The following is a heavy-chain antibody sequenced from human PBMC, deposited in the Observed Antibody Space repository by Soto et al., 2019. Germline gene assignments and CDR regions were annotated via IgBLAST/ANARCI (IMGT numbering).Heavy chain of an antibody. CDR1: GYTFTSYY. J-gene: IGHJ6*04. D-gene: IGHD3-3*02. Sequence: ASVKVSCKASGYTFTSYYMHWLRQAPGQGLEWMGIINPSGGSTSYAQKFQGRVTMTRDTSTSTVYMELSSLRSEDTAVYYCANPFQAGPGYYYGMAVWGKGTTVTAPS. CDR2: INPSGGST. V-gene: IGHV1-46*01. CDR3: ANPFQAGPGYYYGMAV.